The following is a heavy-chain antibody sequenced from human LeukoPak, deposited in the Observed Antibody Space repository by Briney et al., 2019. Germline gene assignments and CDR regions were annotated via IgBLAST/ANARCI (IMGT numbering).Heavy chain of an antibody. CDR3: ASGMATTPDY. CDR2: IYSSGST. CDR1: GGSISSYY. J-gene: IGHJ4*02. D-gene: IGHD5-24*01. V-gene: IGHV4-4*07. Sequence: SETLSLTCTVSGGSISSYYWSWIRQPAGKGLEWIGRIYSSGSTNYNPSLKSRVTMSVDTSKNQFSLKVTSVTAADTAVYYCASGMATTPDYWGQGTLVTVSS.